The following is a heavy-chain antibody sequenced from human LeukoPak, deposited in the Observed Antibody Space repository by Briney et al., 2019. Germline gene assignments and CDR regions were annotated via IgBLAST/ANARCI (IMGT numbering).Heavy chain of an antibody. CDR3: ASGSYGHY. J-gene: IGHJ4*02. CDR1: GFTFSSYE. V-gene: IGHV3-48*03. D-gene: IGHD1-26*01. Sequence: PGGSLRLPCAASGFTFSSYEMNWVRQAPGKGLEWVSYISSSGSTIYYADSVKGRFTISRDNAKNTLYLQMNSLRAEDSAEYYCASGSYGHYWGQGTLVTVSS. CDR2: ISSSGSTI.